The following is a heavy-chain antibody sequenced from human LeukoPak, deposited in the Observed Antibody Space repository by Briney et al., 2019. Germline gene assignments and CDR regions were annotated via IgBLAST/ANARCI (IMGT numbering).Heavy chain of an antibody. V-gene: IGHV4-59*12. CDR2: IFSSGST. CDR1: GGSISSFY. CDR3: ARAPRLYCSSTSCHQEWAFDI. J-gene: IGHJ3*02. Sequence: PSETLSLTCTVSGGSISSFYWSWIRQPPGKGLEWIGYIFSSGSTNYNPSFKSPVTISVDTSKNQFSLKLSSVTAADTAVYYCARAPRLYCSSTSCHQEWAFDIWGQGTMVTVSS. D-gene: IGHD2-2*01.